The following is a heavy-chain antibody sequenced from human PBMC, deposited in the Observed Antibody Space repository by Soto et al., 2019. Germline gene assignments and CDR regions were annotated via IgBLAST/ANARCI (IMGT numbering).Heavy chain of an antibody. CDR2: NYHSGTT. Sequence: SETLSLTCAVSGVTISTYYWSWIRQPPGKGLEWIGYNYHSGTTNYNPSLKSRDTISVDTSKNQFSLRLTSVTAADTAIYYCVREAYIGYGHAIDHWGQGILVTVSS. CDR1: GVTISTYY. J-gene: IGHJ4*02. D-gene: IGHD5-12*01. V-gene: IGHV4-59*01. CDR3: VREAYIGYGHAIDH.